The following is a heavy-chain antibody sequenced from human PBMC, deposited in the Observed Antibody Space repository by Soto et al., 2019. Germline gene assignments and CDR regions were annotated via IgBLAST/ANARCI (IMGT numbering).Heavy chain of an antibody. V-gene: IGHV4-4*07. Sequence: KPSETLSLTCIVSGGPISIYYWSWIRQPAGKGLEWIGRVYTSGSTNYNPSLKSRVTMSVDTSKNQFSLKLTSVTAADTAVYYCARDTGYSAAFDIWGQGTMVTV. CDR1: GGPISIYY. D-gene: IGHD3-22*01. CDR3: ARDTGYSAAFDI. CDR2: VYTSGST. J-gene: IGHJ3*02.